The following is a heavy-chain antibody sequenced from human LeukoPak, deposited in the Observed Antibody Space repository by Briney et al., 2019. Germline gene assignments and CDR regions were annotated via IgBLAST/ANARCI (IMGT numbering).Heavy chain of an antibody. CDR2: INPSGGST. Sequence: VASVKVSCKASGYTFTSYYMHWVRQAPGQGLEWMGIINPSGGSTSYAQKFQGRVTMTRDTSTSTVYMELSSLRSEDTAVYYCAREHVGTRKPYCSGGSCYSTFGYWGQGTLVTVSS. J-gene: IGHJ4*02. V-gene: IGHV1-46*01. CDR3: AREHVGTRKPYCSGGSCYSTFGY. CDR1: GYTFTSYY. D-gene: IGHD2-15*01.